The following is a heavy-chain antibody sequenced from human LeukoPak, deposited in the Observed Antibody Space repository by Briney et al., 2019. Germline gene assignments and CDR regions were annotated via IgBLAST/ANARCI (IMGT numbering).Heavy chain of an antibody. V-gene: IGHV4-59*12. CDR3: ARARSRVGWNYDFDY. D-gene: IGHD1-7*01. J-gene: IGHJ4*02. Sequence: PSETLSLTCTVSGGSISSYYWSWIRQPPGKGLEWIGYIYYSGSTNYNPSLKSRVTISVDTSKNQFSLKLSSVTAADTAVYYCARARSRVGWNYDFDYWGQGTLVTVSS. CDR2: IYYSGST. CDR1: GGSISSYY.